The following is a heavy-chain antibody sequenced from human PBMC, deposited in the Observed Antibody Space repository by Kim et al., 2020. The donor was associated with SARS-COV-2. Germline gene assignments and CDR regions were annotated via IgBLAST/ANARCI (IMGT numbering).Heavy chain of an antibody. CDR3: AKGAVTRHDY. D-gene: IGHD3-3*01. Sequence: GGSLRLSCEASGFTFSSQSMSWVRRGSGKGLEWVASMKEDGSNIYYVDSVKGRFTISRDNGKNSLYLQMNTLRPEDTAVYYCAKGAVTRHDYWGQGPLVIVST. J-gene: IGHJ4*02. CDR1: GFTFSSQS. V-gene: IGHV3-7*03. CDR2: MKEDGSNI.